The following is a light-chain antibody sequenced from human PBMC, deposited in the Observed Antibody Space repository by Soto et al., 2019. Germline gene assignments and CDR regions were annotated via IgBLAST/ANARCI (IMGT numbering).Light chain of an antibody. Sequence: QSALTQPASVSGSPGQSITISCTGTSIDVGAYNYVSWFQQYPDKAHKLIIFDVSIRPSGVSTRFSGSKSGITASLTISGLQAEDEADYYCSSYTRRSTYVFGTGTKLTVL. V-gene: IGLV2-14*03. CDR2: DVS. CDR1: SIDVGAYNY. J-gene: IGLJ1*01. CDR3: SSYTRRSTYV.